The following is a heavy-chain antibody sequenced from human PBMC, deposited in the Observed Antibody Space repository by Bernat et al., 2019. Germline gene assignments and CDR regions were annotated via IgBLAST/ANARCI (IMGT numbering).Heavy chain of an antibody. CDR1: GFTFSSYA. J-gene: IGHJ5*02. CDR2: ISYDGSNK. Sequence: QVQLVESGGGVVQPGRSLRLSCAASGFTFSSYAMHWVRQAPGKGLEWVAVISYDGSNKYYADSVKGRFTISRDNSKNTLYLQMNSLRAEDTAVYYCAKLGLLPTQGWFDPWGQGTLVTVSS. D-gene: IGHD1-7*01. CDR3: AKLGLLPTQGWFDP. V-gene: IGHV3-30*01.